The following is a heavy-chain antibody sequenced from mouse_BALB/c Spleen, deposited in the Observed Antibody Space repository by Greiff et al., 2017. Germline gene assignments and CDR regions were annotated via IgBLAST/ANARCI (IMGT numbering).Heavy chain of an antibody. CDR1: GYTFTDYN. CDR3: ARKGDGLAWFAY. Sequence: EVKLQESGPELVKPGASVKIPCKASGYTFTDYNMDWVKQSHGKSLEWIGDINPNNGGTIYNQKFKGKATLTVDKSSSTAYMELRSLTSEDTAVYYCARKGDGLAWFAYWGQGTLVTVSA. CDR2: INPNNGGT. J-gene: IGHJ3*01. D-gene: IGHD2-3*01. V-gene: IGHV1-18*01.